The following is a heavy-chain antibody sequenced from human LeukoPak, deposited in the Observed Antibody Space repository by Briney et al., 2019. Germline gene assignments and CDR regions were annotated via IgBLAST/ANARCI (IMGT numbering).Heavy chain of an antibody. CDR1: GGSINFYY. CDR3: ARGIAAPYSFDS. J-gene: IGHJ4*02. D-gene: IGHD6-13*01. V-gene: IGHV4-4*07. CDR2: IYSTGST. Sequence: PSETLSLTCTVSGGSINFYYWSWIRQPAPKGLEWIGRIYSTGSTNYSPSLKSRVTMSVDKSKNQFSLNLSSVTAADTAVYYCARGIAAPYSFDSWGQGTLVTVSS.